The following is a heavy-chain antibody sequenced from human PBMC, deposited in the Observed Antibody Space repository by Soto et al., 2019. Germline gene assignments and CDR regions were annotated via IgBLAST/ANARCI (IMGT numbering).Heavy chain of an antibody. D-gene: IGHD3-9*01. CDR1: GSSFTSYW. V-gene: IGHV5-10-1*01. J-gene: IGHJ6*02. CDR2: IDPSDSYT. Sequence: SLKISCKGSGSSFTSYWISWVRQMPGKGLEWMGRIDPSDSYTNYSPSFQGHVTISADKSISTAYLQWSSLKASDTAMYYCARHGEYDVLRYFAWLHNYYYYGRDVWGQGTTVPVSS. CDR3: ARHGEYDVLRYFAWLHNYYYYGRDV.